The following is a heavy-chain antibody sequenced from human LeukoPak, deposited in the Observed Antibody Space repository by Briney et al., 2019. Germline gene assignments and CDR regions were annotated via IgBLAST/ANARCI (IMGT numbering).Heavy chain of an antibody. Sequence: GGSLRLSCAASGFTFSSYGMHWVRQAPGKGLEWVAVISYDGSNKYYADSVKGRFTISRDNSKNALYLQMNSLRAEDTAVYYCARVTSTVAGTWYFDYWGQGTLVTVSS. J-gene: IGHJ4*02. V-gene: IGHV3-30*03. CDR1: GFTFSSYG. D-gene: IGHD6-19*01. CDR2: ISYDGSNK. CDR3: ARVTSTVAGTWYFDY.